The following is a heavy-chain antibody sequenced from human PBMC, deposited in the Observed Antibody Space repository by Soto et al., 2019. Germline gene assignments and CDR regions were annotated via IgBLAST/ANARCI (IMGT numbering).Heavy chain of an antibody. CDR1: GYTFTSYG. D-gene: IGHD2-2*01. V-gene: IGHV1-18*01. Sequence: QVQLVQSGAEVKKPGASVKVSCKASGYTFTSYGISWVRQAPGQGLEGMGWISAYNGKTNYAEKLQGRVTMTTGTARGAASMEIRSMTSDDSAVYFCARGRSEYSSSTCCPLNTFVPWGEETLITVSS. CDR3: ARGRSEYSSSTCCPLNTFVP. CDR2: ISAYNGKT. J-gene: IGHJ5*02.